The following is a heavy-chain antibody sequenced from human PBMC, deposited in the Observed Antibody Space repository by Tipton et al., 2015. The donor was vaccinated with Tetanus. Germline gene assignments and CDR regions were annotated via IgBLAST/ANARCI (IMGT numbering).Heavy chain of an antibody. V-gene: IGHV4-30-2*01. CDR3: ARGRNWGTDY. CDR2: IFRTGST. CDR1: GGSISTGGYS. D-gene: IGHD7-27*01. J-gene: IGHJ4*02. Sequence: LRLSCTVSGGSISTGGYSWRWIRQPPGKGLECIGYIFRTGSTTYNPSLKNRVSISVDTSKNQFSLNLNSVTAADTAVYYCARGRNWGTDYWGQGILVTVSS.